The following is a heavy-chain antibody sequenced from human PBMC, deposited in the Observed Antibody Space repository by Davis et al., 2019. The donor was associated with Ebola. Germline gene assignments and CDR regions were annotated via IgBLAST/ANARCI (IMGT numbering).Heavy chain of an antibody. V-gene: IGHV1-46*01. J-gene: IGHJ4*02. D-gene: IGHD1-26*01. CDR3: SCSGSPFDY. CDR2: INPSGGST. CDR1: GYTFTSYY. Sequence: AASVTVSCKASGYTFTSYYMHWVRQAPGQGLEWMGIINPSGGSTTYAQKFQGRVTVTRDTSTSTVYMELSSLRSEDTALYYCSCSGSPFDYWGQGTLVTVSS.